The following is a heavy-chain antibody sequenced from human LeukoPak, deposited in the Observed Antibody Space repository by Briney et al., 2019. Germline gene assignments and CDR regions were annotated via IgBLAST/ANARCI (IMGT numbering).Heavy chain of an antibody. D-gene: IGHD3-3*01. CDR1: GFTFSSYA. CDR2: ISGGGGST. Sequence: PGGSLRLSCAASGFTFSSYAMSWVRQAPGKGLEWVSAISGGGGSTYYADSVKGRFTISRDNSKNTLYLQMNSLRAEDTAVYYCAKGGVGDFWSGPYYYGMDVWGQGTTVTVSS. J-gene: IGHJ6*02. V-gene: IGHV3-23*01. CDR3: AKGGVGDFWSGPYYYGMDV.